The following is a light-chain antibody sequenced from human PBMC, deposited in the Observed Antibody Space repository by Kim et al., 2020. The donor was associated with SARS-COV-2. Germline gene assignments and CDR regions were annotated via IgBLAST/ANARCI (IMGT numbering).Light chain of an antibody. CDR2: YDR. CDR3: QVWDNYSDHVV. CDR1: NIGSNS. Sequence: PGKKGKMTCGGNNIGSNSVRWYQQEPGPGPGLVMKYDRDRPSGIPGRISGSNSGNTATLTITRVEAGDEADYYCQVWDNYSDHVVFGGGTQLTVL. J-gene: IGLJ2*01. V-gene: IGLV3-21*04.